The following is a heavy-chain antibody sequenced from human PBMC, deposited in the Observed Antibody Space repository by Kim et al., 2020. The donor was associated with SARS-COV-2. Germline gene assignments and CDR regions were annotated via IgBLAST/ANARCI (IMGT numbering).Heavy chain of an antibody. D-gene: IGHD2-15*01. J-gene: IGHJ5*02. V-gene: IGHV3-23*01. CDR2: IYGSEGTR. Sequence: GGSLRLSCSASGFAFRTNGMSWVRQGPAKGLQWVAGIYGSEGTRHYGDSVEGRFTVFRDRFRDTLHLLMNNLRVDDTGIYYCTGHGSLSSWGPGTLVTVAS. CDR1: GFAFRTNG. CDR3: TGHGSLSS.